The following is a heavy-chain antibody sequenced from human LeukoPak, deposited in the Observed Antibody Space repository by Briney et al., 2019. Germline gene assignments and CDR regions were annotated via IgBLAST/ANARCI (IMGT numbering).Heavy chain of an antibody. CDR1: DYSISSNNW. J-gene: IGHJ4*02. V-gene: IGHV4-28*03. D-gene: IGHD6-19*01. Sequence: SETLSLTCAVSDYSISSNNWWGWIRQPPGKGLEWIAYIYYTGNILYNPSLKSRVTMSVDTSKNQFSLKLSSVTAADTAVYYCATEPSYSSGWWFDYWGQGTLVTVSS. CDR3: ATEPSYSSGWWFDY. CDR2: IYYTGNI.